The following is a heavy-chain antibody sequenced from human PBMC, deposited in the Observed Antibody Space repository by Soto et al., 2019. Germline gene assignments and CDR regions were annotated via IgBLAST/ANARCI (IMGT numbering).Heavy chain of an antibody. V-gene: IGHV3-74*01. CDR1: GFTCGSYG. J-gene: IGHJ6*02. CDR2: INSDGSST. CDR3: AREEESSGWYSIYYYYGMDV. D-gene: IGHD6-19*01. Sequence: GGSLRLSCAAAGFTCGSYGMHWVRQAPGKGLVWVSRINSDGSSTSYADSVKGRFTISRDNAKNTLYLQMNSLRAEDTAVYYCAREEESSGWYSIYYYYGMDVWGQGTTVTVSS.